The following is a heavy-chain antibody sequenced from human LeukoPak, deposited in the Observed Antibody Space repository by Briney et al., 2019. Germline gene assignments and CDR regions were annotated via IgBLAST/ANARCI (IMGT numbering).Heavy chain of an antibody. J-gene: IGHJ4*02. V-gene: IGHV1-18*01. Sequence: ASVKVSCKASGYTFTSYGISWVRQAPGQGLEWMGWISAYNGNTNYAQKLQGRVTMTTDTSTSTAYMELRSLRSDDTAVYYCAREGMIWFGESPFDYWGQGTLVTVSS. CDR2: ISAYNGNT. CDR3: AREGMIWFGESPFDY. D-gene: IGHD3-10*01. CDR1: GYTFTSYG.